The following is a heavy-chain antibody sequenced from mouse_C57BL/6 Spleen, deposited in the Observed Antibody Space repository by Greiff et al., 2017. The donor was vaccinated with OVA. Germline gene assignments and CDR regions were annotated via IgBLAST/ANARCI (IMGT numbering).Heavy chain of an antibody. J-gene: IGHJ3*01. Sequence: QVQLKQSGAELVRPGASVTLSCKASGYTFTDYEMHWVKQTPVHGLEWIGAIDPETGGTAYNQKFKGKAILTADKSSSTAYMELRSLTSEDSAVYYCTRSWDYGTWFAYWGQGTLVTVSA. V-gene: IGHV1-15*01. CDR2: IDPETGGT. D-gene: IGHD2-4*01. CDR3: TRSWDYGTWFAY. CDR1: GYTFTDYE.